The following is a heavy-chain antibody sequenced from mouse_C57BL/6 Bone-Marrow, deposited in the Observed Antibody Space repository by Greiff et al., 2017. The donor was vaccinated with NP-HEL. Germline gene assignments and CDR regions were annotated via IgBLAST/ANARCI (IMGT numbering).Heavy chain of an antibody. CDR3: ARRGGSFLYAMDY. V-gene: IGHV1-52*01. J-gene: IGHJ4*01. Sequence: QVQLQQPGAELVRPGSSVKLSCKASGYTFTSYWMHWVKQRPIQGLEWIGNIDPSDSETHYNQKFKDKATLTVDKSSSTAYMQLSSLTSEDSAVYYCARRGGSFLYAMDYWGQGTSVTVSS. D-gene: IGHD1-1*02. CDR1: GYTFTSYW. CDR2: IDPSDSET.